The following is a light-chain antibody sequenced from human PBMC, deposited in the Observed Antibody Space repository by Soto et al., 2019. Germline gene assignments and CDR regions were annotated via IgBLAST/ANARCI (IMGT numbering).Light chain of an antibody. V-gene: IGLV7-46*01. J-gene: IGLJ1*01. CDR2: DTT. Sequence: QAVVTQEPSLTVSPGGTVTLTCGSSTGAVTNGHYPYWFQQKPGQAPRTLIYDTTNRHSWTPARFSGSLLGGKADLTLSGATPEDDDAYYCLLYYNGPYVFGTGTKVTVL. CDR3: LLYYNGPYV. CDR1: TGAVTNGHY.